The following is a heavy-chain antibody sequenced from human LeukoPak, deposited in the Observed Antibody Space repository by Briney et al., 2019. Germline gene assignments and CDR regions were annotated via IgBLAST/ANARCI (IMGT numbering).Heavy chain of an antibody. Sequence: GSLRLSCAASGFTFSSYAMHWVRQAPGKGLEWVAVISYDGSNKYYADSVKGRFTISRDNSKNTLYLQMNSLRAEDTAVYYCARDMYYYDSSGYSDYWGQGTLVTVSS. CDR3: ARDMYYYDSSGYSDY. CDR2: ISYDGSNK. J-gene: IGHJ4*02. D-gene: IGHD3-22*01. CDR1: GFTFSSYA. V-gene: IGHV3-30*04.